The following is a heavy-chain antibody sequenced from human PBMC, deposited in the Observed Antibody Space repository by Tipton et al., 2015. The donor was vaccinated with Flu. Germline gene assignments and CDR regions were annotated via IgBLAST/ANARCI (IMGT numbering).Heavy chain of an antibody. V-gene: IGHV1-18*01. CDR2: ISAYNGNT. D-gene: IGHD3-16*02. J-gene: IGHJ4*02. Sequence: QVQLVQSGAEVKKPGASVKVSCKASGYTFTSYGISWVRQAPGQGLEWMGWISAYNGNTNYAQKLQGRVTMTTDTSTSTAYMELRSLRSDDTAVYYWARVPPPLSSYDYVWGSYRYTGYFDYWGQGTLVTVSS. CDR3: ARVPPPLSSYDYVWGSYRYTGYFDY. CDR1: GYTFTSYG.